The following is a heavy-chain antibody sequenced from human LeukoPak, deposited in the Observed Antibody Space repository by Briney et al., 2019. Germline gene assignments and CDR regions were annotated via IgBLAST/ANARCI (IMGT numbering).Heavy chain of an antibody. V-gene: IGHV4-31*03. CDR1: GGSISSGGYY. CDR3: ARHEYGSTWNPYFDY. D-gene: IGHD6-13*01. Sequence: SQTLSLTCTVSGGSISSGGYYWSWIRQHPGKGLEWIGYIYYSGSTYYNPSLKSRVTISVDTSRAQFSLKLSSVTAADTAVYYCARHEYGSTWNPYFDYWGQGTLVTDSS. J-gene: IGHJ4*02. CDR2: IYYSGST.